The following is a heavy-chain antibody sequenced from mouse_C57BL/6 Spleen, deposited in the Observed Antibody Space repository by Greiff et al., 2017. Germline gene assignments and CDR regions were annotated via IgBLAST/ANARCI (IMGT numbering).Heavy chain of an antibody. Sequence: VQLQQSGPELVKPGASVKLSCKASGYTFTSYDINWVKQRPGQGLEWIGWIYPRDGSTKYNEKFKGKATLTVDTSSSTAYMELHSLTSEDSAVYFCARSGWGSWFAYWGQGTLVTVSA. CDR1: GYTFTSYD. CDR3: ARSGWGSWFAY. CDR2: IYPRDGST. V-gene: IGHV1-85*01. D-gene: IGHD2-3*01. J-gene: IGHJ3*01.